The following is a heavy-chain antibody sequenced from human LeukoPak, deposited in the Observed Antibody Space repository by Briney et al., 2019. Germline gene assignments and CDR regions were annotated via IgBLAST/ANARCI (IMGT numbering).Heavy chain of an antibody. D-gene: IGHD3-22*01. J-gene: IGHJ5*01. CDR3: ARHLIVSNWFDP. Sequence: SETLSLTCAVYGGSFSGYYWSWIRQPPGKGLEWIGEINHSGSTNYNPSLKSRVTISVDTSKNQFSLKLSSVTAADTAVYYCARHLIVSNWFDPWGQGTLVTVSS. V-gene: IGHV4-34*01. CDR2: INHSGST. CDR1: GGSFSGYY.